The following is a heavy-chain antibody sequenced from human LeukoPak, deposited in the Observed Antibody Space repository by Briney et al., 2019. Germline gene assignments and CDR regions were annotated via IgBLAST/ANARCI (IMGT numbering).Heavy chain of an antibody. CDR3: ARSEYDSSGHHPYDY. CDR1: GGSISSGDYY. V-gene: IGHV4-30-4*01. D-gene: IGHD3-22*01. J-gene: IGHJ4*02. Sequence: SETLSLTCTVSGGSISSGDYYWSWIRQPPGKGLEWIGYIYYSGSTYYNPSLKSRVTISVDTSKNQFSLKLSSVTAADTAVYYCARSEYDSSGHHPYDYWGQGTLVTVSS. CDR2: IYYSGST.